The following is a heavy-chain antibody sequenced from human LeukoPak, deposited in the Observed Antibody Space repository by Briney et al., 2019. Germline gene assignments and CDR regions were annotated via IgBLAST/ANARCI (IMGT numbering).Heavy chain of an antibody. V-gene: IGHV3-49*04. CDR2: IRSKAYGGTT. CDR3: TRGWVVVPAAIDAFDI. Sequence: PGGSLRLSCTASGFTFGDYAMSWVRQAPGKGLEWVGFIRSKAYGGTTEYAASVKGRFTISRDDSKSIAYLQMNSLKTEDTAVYYCTRGWVVVPAAIDAFDIWGQGTMVTVSS. J-gene: IGHJ3*02. D-gene: IGHD2-2*01. CDR1: GFTFGDYA.